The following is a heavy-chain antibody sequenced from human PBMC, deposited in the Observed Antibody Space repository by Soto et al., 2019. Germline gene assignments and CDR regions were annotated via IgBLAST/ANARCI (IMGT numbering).Heavy chain of an antibody. V-gene: IGHV1-2*02. CDR3: ATGFLGYTYGHGGDY. J-gene: IGHJ4*02. CDR2: INPNSGGT. Sequence: GASVKVSCKASGYTFSDYYIHWVRQAPGQGLEWMGWINPNSGGTKYAPKFQGGVTMTRDTSITTAYMELSSLRSDDTAVYFCATGFLGYTYGHGGDYWGQGTLVTVSS. CDR1: GYTFSDYY. D-gene: IGHD5-18*01.